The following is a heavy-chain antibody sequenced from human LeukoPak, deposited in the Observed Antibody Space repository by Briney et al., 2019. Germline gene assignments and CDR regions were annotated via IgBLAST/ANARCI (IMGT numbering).Heavy chain of an antibody. CDR1: GGTFSSYA. Sequence: GASVKVSCKASGGTFSSYAISWVRQAPGQGLEWMGGIIPIFGTANYAQKFQGRVTITTDESTSTAYMELSSLRSEDTAVYYCAGVRFLEWLYYYMDVWGKGTTVTVSS. J-gene: IGHJ6*03. CDR3: AGVRFLEWLYYYMDV. D-gene: IGHD3-3*01. V-gene: IGHV1-69*05. CDR2: IIPIFGTA.